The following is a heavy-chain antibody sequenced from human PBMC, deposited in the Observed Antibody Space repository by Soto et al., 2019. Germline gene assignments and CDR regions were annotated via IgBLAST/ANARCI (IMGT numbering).Heavy chain of an antibody. CDR3: ARHAVHSSGFTEY. CDR2: IYYSGST. V-gene: IGHV4-39*01. D-gene: IGHD6-19*01. J-gene: IGHJ4*02. Sequence: SQALSLTCPVSFGSISSSSYYWGLPRQPPGKGLEWIGSIYYSGSTYYNPSLKSRVTISVDTSKNQFSLKLSSVTAADTAVYYCARHAVHSSGFTEYWGQGTLVTVSS. CDR1: FGSISSSSYY.